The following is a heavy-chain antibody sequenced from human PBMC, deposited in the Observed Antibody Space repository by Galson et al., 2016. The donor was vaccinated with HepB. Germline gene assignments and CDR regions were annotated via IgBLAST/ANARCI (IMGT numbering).Heavy chain of an antibody. Sequence: SVKVSCKASGYTFRDFGISWVRQAPGHALESMGWINPYNGKTNYAQKLQGRVTLTTDTSTSTAYMELRSLRSDDTAVYYCARDRSPLSAAPYCFDSWGQGTLVTVSS. CDR3: ARDRSPLSAAPYCFDS. V-gene: IGHV1-18*01. CDR1: GYTFRDFG. CDR2: INPYNGKT. D-gene: IGHD1-26*01. J-gene: IGHJ4*02.